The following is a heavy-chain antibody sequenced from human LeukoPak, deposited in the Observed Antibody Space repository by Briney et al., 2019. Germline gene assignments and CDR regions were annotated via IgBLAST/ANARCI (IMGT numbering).Heavy chain of an antibody. CDR1: GFTFSSYS. CDR2: ISSSSSYI. Sequence: PGGSLRLSCAASGFTFSSYSMNWVRQAPGKGLEWVSSISSSSSYIYYADSVKGRFTISRDNAENSLYLQMNSLRAEDTAVYYCARRGGTGTTHWFDPWGQGTLVTVSS. CDR3: ARRGGTGTTHWFDP. V-gene: IGHV3-21*01. D-gene: IGHD1-7*01. J-gene: IGHJ5*02.